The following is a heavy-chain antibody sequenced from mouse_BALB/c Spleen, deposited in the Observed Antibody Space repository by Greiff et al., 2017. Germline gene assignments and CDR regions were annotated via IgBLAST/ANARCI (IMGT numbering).Heavy chain of an antibody. CDR2: IHYSGST. Sequence: DVKLHESGPDLVKPSQSLSLTCTVTGYSITSGYSWHWIRQFPGNKLEWMGYIHYSGSTNYNPSLTSRISITRDTSKNQFFLQLNSVTTEDTATYYCASYYRDEGDPYFEYWGQGTTLTVSS. D-gene: IGHD2-14*01. V-gene: IGHV3-1*02. CDR3: ASYYRDEGDPYFEY. J-gene: IGHJ2*01. CDR1: GYSITSGYS.